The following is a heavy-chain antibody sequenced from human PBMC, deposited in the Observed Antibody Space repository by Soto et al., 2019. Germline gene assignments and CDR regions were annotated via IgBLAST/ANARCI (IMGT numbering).Heavy chain of an antibody. V-gene: IGHV3-15*07. J-gene: IGHJ6*02. Sequence: GGSLRLSCAASGFTFSNAWMNWVRQAPGKGLEWVGRIKSKTDGGTTDYAAPVKGRFTISRDDSKNTLYLQMNSLKTEDTAVYYCTTAEGRGQPYYDFWSGHSRPYYYYGMDVWGQGTTVTVSS. CDR2: IKSKTDGGTT. CDR3: TTAEGRGQPYYDFWSGHSRPYYYYGMDV. CDR1: GFTFSNAW. D-gene: IGHD3-3*01.